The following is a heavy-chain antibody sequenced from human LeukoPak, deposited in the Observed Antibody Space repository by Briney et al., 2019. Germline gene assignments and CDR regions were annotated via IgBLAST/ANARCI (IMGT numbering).Heavy chain of an antibody. CDR2: ISSSGITI. Sequence: PGLTLSLSRAASGFTFSDYYTSWIRQAPGKGLEWGSYISSSGITIYYADSVKGRFTISRDNAKNSLYLQMNSLRAEDTAVYYCARGSIFNRYGALDYWGQGTLVTVSS. J-gene: IGHJ4*02. CDR1: GFTFSDYY. D-gene: IGHD1-26*01. V-gene: IGHV3-11*01. CDR3: ARGSIFNRYGALDY.